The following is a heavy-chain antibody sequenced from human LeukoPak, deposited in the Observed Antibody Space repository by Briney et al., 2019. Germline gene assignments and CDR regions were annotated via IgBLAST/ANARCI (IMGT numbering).Heavy chain of an antibody. CDR1: GGSISSGSYY. D-gene: IGHD5-24*01. J-gene: IGHJ5*02. V-gene: IGHV4-61*02. CDR3: ARSGDGYNFLYNWFDP. Sequence: PSETLSLTCTVSGGSISSGSYYWSWIRQPAGKGLEWIGRIYTSGSTNYNPSLKSRVTISVDTSKNQFSLKLSSVTAADTAVYYCARSGDGYNFLYNWFDPWGQGTLVTVSS. CDR2: IYTSGST.